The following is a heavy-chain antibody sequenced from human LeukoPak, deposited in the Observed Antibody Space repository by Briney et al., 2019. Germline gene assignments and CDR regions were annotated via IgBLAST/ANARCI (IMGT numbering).Heavy chain of an antibody. CDR2: ISSSSSYI. V-gene: IGHV3-21*01. D-gene: IGHD3-22*01. CDR3: ARDRIMGSSGRLLLTYLDAFDI. CDR1: GFIFSNYA. Sequence: GGSLRLSCATSGFIFSNYAVNWVRQVPGKGLEWVSSISSSSSYIYYADSVKGRFTISRDNAKNSLYLQMNSLRAEDTAVYYCARDRIMGSSGRLLLTYLDAFDIWGQGTMVTVSS. J-gene: IGHJ3*02.